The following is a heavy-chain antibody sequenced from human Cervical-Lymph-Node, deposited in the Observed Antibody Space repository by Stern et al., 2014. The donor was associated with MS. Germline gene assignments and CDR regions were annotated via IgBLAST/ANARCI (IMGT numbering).Heavy chain of an antibody. V-gene: IGHV3-11*01. CDR2: IRSSGSTI. Sequence: AQLVESGGGVVKPGRSLRLSCAASGFTFSDYYMSWVRQASGKGLGWVSYIRSSGSTIYYADSVKGRFTISRDNAKNSLYLQMNSLRAEDTAVYYCARKGVGYGDYEFDYWGQGTLVTVSS. D-gene: IGHD4-17*01. CDR1: GFTFSDYY. CDR3: ARKGVGYGDYEFDY. J-gene: IGHJ4*02.